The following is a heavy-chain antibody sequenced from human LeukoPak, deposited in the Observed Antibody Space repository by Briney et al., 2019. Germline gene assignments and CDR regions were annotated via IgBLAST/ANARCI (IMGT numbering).Heavy chain of an antibody. CDR1: GFTFSSYG. V-gene: IGHV3-30*18. Sequence: GGSLRLSCAASGFTFSSYGMHWVRQAPGKGLEWVAVISYDGSNKFYADSVKGRFTISRGNSKNTLYLQMNSLRAEDTAVYYCAKRDSSGWYVVDYWGQGTLVTVSS. J-gene: IGHJ4*02. CDR3: AKRDSSGWYVVDY. CDR2: ISYDGSNK. D-gene: IGHD6-19*01.